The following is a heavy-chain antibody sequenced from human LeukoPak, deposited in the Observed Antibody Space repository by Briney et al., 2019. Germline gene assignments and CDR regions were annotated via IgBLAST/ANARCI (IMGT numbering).Heavy chain of an antibody. V-gene: IGHV4-61*05. Sequence: SETLSLTCTVSGVSISSSSYYWGWIRQPPGKGLEWIGYIYYSGSTNYNPSLKSRVTISVDTSKNQFSLKLSSVTAADTAVYYCATRSIAVAGLYYYYGMDVWGQGTTVTVSS. J-gene: IGHJ6*02. CDR2: IYYSGST. CDR1: GVSISSSSYY. D-gene: IGHD6-19*01. CDR3: ATRSIAVAGLYYYYGMDV.